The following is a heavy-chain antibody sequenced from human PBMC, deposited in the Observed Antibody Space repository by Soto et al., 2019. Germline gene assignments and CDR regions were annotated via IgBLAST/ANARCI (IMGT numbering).Heavy chain of an antibody. V-gene: IGHV1-18*01. J-gene: IGHJ6*02. Sequence: QVQLVRSGAEVKKPGASVKVSCKASGYTFTSYGISWVRQAPGQGLEWMGWISAYNGNTKYAQKLQGRVTMTTDTSTRADYMELSSLRSEDTAVYCCARAGGSESYYPDYYYGMDVWGQGTTVTVSS. CDR1: GYTFTSYG. D-gene: IGHD3-10*01. CDR2: ISAYNGNT. CDR3: ARAGGSESYYPDYYYGMDV.